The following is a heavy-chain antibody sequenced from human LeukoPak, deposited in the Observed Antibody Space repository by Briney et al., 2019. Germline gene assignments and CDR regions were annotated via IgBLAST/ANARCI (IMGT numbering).Heavy chain of an antibody. CDR2: IYYSGST. CDR1: GGSISSFY. V-gene: IGHV4-59*08. D-gene: IGHD1-1*01. Sequence: SETLSLTCTVSGGSISSFYWSWIRQPPGKGLEWIGYIYYSGSTNYNPSLKSRVTISVDTSKNQFSLKLSSVTAADTAVYYCATWRTAKTGFDYWGQGTLVTVSS. J-gene: IGHJ4*02. CDR3: ATWRTAKTGFDY.